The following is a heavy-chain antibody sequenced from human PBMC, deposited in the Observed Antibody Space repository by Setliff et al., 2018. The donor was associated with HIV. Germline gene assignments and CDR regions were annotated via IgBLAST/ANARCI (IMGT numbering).Heavy chain of an antibody. V-gene: IGHV5-51*01. CDR2: MNPDGSNT. CDR1: GYSFITYW. CDR3: ARFYGSYDVGGFDI. D-gene: IGHD3-16*01. Sequence: GASLTISCKGSGYSFITYWIGWVRQRPGKGLEWMGIMNPDGSNTRYSPSFQGQVTISVDESISTAYLQWSSLKASDTAFYYCARFYGSYDVGGFDIWGQGTKVTVS. J-gene: IGHJ3*02.